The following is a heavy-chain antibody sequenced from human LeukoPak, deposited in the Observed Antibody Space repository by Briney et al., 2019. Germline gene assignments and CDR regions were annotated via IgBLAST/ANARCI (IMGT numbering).Heavy chain of an antibody. Sequence: GGSLRLSCAASGFTFSSYAMSWVRQAPGKGLEWVSAISGSGGSTYYADSVKGRFTISRDNSKNTLYLQMNSLRAEDTAVYYCAKGRRPITMTVVAFDYWGQGTLVTVSS. V-gene: IGHV3-23*01. J-gene: IGHJ4*02. CDR1: GFTFSSYA. CDR3: AKGRRPITMTVVAFDY. CDR2: ISGSGGST. D-gene: IGHD3-22*01.